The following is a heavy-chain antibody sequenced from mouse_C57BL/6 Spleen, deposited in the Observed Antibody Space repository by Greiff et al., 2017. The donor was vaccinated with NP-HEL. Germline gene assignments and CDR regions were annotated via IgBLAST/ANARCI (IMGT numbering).Heavy chain of an antibody. CDR3: ARDYGSSYWYFDV. V-gene: IGHV1-52*01. J-gene: IGHJ1*03. D-gene: IGHD1-1*01. Sequence: QVQLQQPGAELVRPGSSVKLSCKASGYTFTSYWLHWVKPRPIQGLEWIGNIDPSDSATHYNQKFKDKATLTVDKSSSTAYMQLSSLTSEDSAVYYCARDYGSSYWYFDVWGTGTTVTVSS. CDR2: IDPSDSAT. CDR1: GYTFTSYW.